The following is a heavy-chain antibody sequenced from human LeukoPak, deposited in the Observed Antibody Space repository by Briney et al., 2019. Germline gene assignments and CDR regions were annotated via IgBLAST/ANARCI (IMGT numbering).Heavy chain of an antibody. CDR3: ARDTVANEVDY. CDR2: IYYSGST. J-gene: IGHJ4*02. CDR1: GGSISSHY. V-gene: IGHV4-59*11. Sequence: SETLSLTCTVSGGSISSHYWSWIRQPPGKGLEWIGYIYYSGSTYYNPSLKSRVTISVDTSKNQFSLKLSSVTAADTAVYYCARDTVANEVDYWGQGTLVTVSS. D-gene: IGHD4-23*01.